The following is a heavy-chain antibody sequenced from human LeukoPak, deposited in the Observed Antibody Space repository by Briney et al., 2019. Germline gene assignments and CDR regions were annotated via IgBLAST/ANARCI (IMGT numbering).Heavy chain of an antibody. D-gene: IGHD2-21*02. V-gene: IGHV3-30*02. CDR2: IRYDGSNK. CDR1: GFTFSSYG. J-gene: IGHJ4*02. Sequence: PGGSLRLSCAASGFTFSSYGMHWVRQAPGKGLEWVAFIRYDGSNKYYADSVKGRFTISRDNSKNTLYLQINSLRPEDTAVYYCAKSAVRGLPVLGNWGQGTLVTVSS. CDR3: AKSAVRGLPVLGN.